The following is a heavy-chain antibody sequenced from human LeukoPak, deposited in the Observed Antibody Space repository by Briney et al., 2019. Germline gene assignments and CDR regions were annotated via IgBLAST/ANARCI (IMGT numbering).Heavy chain of an antibody. D-gene: IGHD1-26*01. CDR2: ISSSSSYI. Sequence: GGSLRLSCAASGFTFSSYSMNWVCQAPGKGLEWVSSISSSSSYIYYADSVKGRFTISRDNAKNSLYLQMNSLRAEDTAVYYCARGGSGSYAVDYWGQGTLVTVSS. CDR1: GFTFSSYS. CDR3: ARGGSGSYAVDY. J-gene: IGHJ4*02. V-gene: IGHV3-21*01.